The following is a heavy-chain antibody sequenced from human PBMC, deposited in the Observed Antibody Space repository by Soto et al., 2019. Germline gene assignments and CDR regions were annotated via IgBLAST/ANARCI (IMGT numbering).Heavy chain of an antibody. D-gene: IGHD3-3*01. Sequence: SETLSLTCAVYGGSFSGYYWSWIRQPPGKGLEWIGEINHSGSTNYNPSLKSRVTISVDTSKNQFSLKLSSVTAADTAVYYCARRYALRFLEWFGGGHMDVWGKGTTVTVSS. J-gene: IGHJ6*03. CDR1: GGSFSGYY. V-gene: IGHV4-34*01. CDR3: ARRYALRFLEWFGGGHMDV. CDR2: INHSGST.